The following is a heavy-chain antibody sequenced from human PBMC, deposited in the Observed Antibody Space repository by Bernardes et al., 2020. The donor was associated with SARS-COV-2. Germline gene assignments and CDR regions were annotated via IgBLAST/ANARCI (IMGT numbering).Heavy chain of an antibody. CDR3: ARIHKYYYDSSGYDY. CDR1: GYTFTSYA. V-gene: IGHV1-3*01. D-gene: IGHD3-22*01. J-gene: IGHJ4*02. CDR2: INAGNGNT. Sequence: ASVKVSCKASGYTFTSYAMHWVRQAPGQRLEWMGWINAGNGNTKYSQKFQGRVTITRDTSASTAYMELSSLRSEDTAVYYCARIHKYYYDSSGYDYWGQGTLVTVSS.